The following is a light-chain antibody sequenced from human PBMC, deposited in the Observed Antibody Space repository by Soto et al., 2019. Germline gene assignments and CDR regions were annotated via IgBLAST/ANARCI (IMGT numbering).Light chain of an antibody. J-gene: IGLJ1*01. CDR2: EVT. CDR1: SSDVGANNY. Sequence: QSALTQPPSASGSPGQSVTISCTGTSSDVGANNYVSWYQQYPGKAPKLMIYEVTKRPPGVPDRFSGSKSGNTASLTVSGLQAEDEADYYCSSYAGANRVFGTGTKLTVL. V-gene: IGLV2-8*01. CDR3: SSYAGANRV.